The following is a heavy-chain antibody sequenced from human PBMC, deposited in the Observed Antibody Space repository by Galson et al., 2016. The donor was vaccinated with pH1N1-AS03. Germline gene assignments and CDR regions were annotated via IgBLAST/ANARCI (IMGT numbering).Heavy chain of an antibody. CDR3: AREGIVAQFMDWYLFY. Sequence: SVKVSCKASGYRFKDYAINWVRQAPGQGPEWMGWINTNTGDTKLAQGFAGRFVFSLDASVSTAYLQITSLKAEDTAIYYCAREGIVAQFMDWYLFYWGQGTQLTVSS. J-gene: IGHJ4*02. CDR1: GYRFKDYA. D-gene: IGHD5-24*01. V-gene: IGHV7-4-1*02. CDR2: INTNTGDT.